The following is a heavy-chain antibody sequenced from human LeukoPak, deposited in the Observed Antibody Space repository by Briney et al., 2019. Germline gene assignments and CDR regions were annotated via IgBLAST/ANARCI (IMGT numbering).Heavy chain of an antibody. D-gene: IGHD2-21*02. J-gene: IGHJ5*02. CDR2: IYTSGST. V-gene: IGHV4-61*02. CDR1: GGSISSGSYY. CDR3: ARDLGGDCYYR. Sequence: SQTLSLTCTVSGGSISSGSYYWSWIRQPAGKGLEWIGRIYTSGSTNYNPSLKSRVTISVDTSKNQFSLKLSSVTAADTAVYYCARDLGGDCYYRWGQGTLVTVSS.